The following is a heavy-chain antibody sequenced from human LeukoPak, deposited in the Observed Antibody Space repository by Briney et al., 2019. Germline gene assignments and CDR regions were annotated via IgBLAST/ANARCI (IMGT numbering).Heavy chain of an antibody. CDR3: ARGYGGSAGGGLTDY. D-gene: IGHD3-16*01. CDR1: QFNFNKFG. CDR2: ISGNGGST. Sequence: GGSLRLSCATSQFNFNKFGMTWVRQAPGKGLEWVSSISGNGGSTQYADSVQGRFAISRDNSKNTLYLQMNSLRAEDTAVYYCARGYGGSAGGGLTDYWGQGTLVTVSS. J-gene: IGHJ4*02. V-gene: IGHV3-23*01.